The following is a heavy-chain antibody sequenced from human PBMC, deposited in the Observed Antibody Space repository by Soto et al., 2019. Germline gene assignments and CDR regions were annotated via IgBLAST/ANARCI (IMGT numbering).Heavy chain of an antibody. D-gene: IGHD3-10*01. CDR1: GDTFNFYS. CDR3: AASYGSGYRAFDY. J-gene: IGHJ4*02. V-gene: IGHV1-69*04. Sequence: QVQLVQSGAEVKRPGSSVKVSCKASGDTFNFYSINWVRQAPGLGLEWMGRVNPIVSMSNYAQRFQGRVTMTADKSTRTGYMRLSGLRSEDTAVYYCAASYGSGYRAFDYWGQGALVTVSS. CDR2: VNPIVSMS.